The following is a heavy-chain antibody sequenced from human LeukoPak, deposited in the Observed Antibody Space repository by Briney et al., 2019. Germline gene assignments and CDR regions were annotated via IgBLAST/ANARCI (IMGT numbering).Heavy chain of an antibody. CDR3: ARLATEIVVVIHYPYYFDY. V-gene: IGHV4-38-2*02. J-gene: IGHJ4*02. D-gene: IGHD3-22*01. Sequence: SETLSLTCTVSGYSVCSGYYWGWIRRPPGKGLGWIGSYYHSGSTYYNPSLKSRVTIAVDTSKNQFTLKLSSVTAADTAVYYCARLATEIVVVIHYPYYFDYWGQGTLVTVSS. CDR1: GYSVCSGYY. CDR2: YYHSGST.